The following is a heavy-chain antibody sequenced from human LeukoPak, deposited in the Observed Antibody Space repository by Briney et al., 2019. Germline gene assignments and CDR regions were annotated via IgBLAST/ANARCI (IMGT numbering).Heavy chain of an antibody. CDR1: GGSFSGYY. J-gene: IGHJ6*02. D-gene: IGHD2-2*01. CDR3: ARGDIVVVPAAMYYYYYGMDV. Sequence: TPSETLSLTCAVYGGSFSGYYWSWIRQPPGKGLEWIGEINHSGSTNYNPSLKSRVTISVDTSKNQFSLKLSSVTAADTAVYYCARGDIVVVPAAMYYYYYGMDVWGQGTTVTVSS. CDR2: INHSGST. V-gene: IGHV4-34*01.